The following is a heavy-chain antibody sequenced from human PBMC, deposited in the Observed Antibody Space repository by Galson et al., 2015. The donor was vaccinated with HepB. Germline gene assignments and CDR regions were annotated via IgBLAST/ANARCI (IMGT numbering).Heavy chain of an antibody. Sequence: SLRLSCAASGFTFSSYEMNWVRQAPGKGLEWVSYISSSGTTIYYADSVKGRFTISRDNAKNSLYLQMNSLRAEDTAVYYCARYLQQLSFDYWGQGTLVTVSS. J-gene: IGHJ4*02. CDR2: ISSSGTTI. V-gene: IGHV3-48*03. CDR1: GFTFSSYE. CDR3: ARYLQQLSFDY. D-gene: IGHD6-13*01.